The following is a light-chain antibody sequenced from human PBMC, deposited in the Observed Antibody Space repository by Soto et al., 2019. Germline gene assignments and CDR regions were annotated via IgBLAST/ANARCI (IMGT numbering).Light chain of an antibody. V-gene: IGKV2D-29*02. CDR2: EVS. Sequence: DVVMTQTPLSLSVAPGQPASISCKSSQSLLHITGETFLCWYLQKPGQSPQLLIYEVSTRVSGVPDRCSGSGSVTDFTLEIIRLETDDVGIDYCVQSTQRPTTFGQVKRLWIE. CDR1: QSLLHITGETF. J-gene: IGKJ5*01. CDR3: VQSTQRPTT.